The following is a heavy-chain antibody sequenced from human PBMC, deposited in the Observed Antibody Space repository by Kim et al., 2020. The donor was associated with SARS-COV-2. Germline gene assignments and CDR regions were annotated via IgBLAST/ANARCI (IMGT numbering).Heavy chain of an antibody. CDR1: GLTSNTFA. D-gene: IGHD2-8*02. CDR2: IYTGHTTT. J-gene: IGHJ3*02. CDR3: ATDHRFGAVNDALGI. Sequence: GGSLRLSCAVSGLTSNTFASTWVRQAPGKGLEWVSLIYTGHTTTSYADSVRGRFTLSRDNSDNTVYLQMNNLRDEDTAIYYCATDHRFGAVNDALGIWGNGTMVTV. V-gene: IGHV3-23*03.